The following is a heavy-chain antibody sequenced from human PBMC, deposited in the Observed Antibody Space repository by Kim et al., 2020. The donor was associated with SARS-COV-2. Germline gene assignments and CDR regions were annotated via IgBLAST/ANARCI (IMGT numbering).Heavy chain of an antibody. CDR1: GGSISSYY. Sequence: SETLSLTCTVSGGSISSYYWSWIRQPPGKGLEWIGYIYYSGSTNYNPSLKSRVTISVDTSKNQFSLKLSSVTAADTAVYYCARATSIAAAANLFDPWGQGTLVTVSS. D-gene: IGHD6-13*01. V-gene: IGHV4-59*13. CDR2: IYYSGST. CDR3: ARATSIAAAANLFDP. J-gene: IGHJ5*02.